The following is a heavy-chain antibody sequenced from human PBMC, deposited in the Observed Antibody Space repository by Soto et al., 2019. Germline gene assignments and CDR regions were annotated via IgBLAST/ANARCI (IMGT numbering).Heavy chain of an antibody. V-gene: IGHV2-5*02. Sequence: QITLKESGPTLVKPTQTLTLTCTFSGFSLSTSGVGVGWIRQPPGKALEWLALIYWDDDKRYSPSLKSRLTITKDTSKNQVVLTTNNMDPVDTATYYCAHRPHHYGYYYFDYWGQGTLVTVSS. J-gene: IGHJ4*02. D-gene: IGHD5-18*01. CDR2: IYWDDDK. CDR3: AHRPHHYGYYYFDY. CDR1: GFSLSTSGVG.